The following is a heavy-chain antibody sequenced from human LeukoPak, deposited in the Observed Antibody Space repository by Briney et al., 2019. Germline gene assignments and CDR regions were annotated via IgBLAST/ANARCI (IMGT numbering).Heavy chain of an antibody. J-gene: IGHJ5*02. CDR3: ARGDIVVLPAGIPHNWFDP. CDR2: LNAGNGNT. D-gene: IGHD2-2*02. CDR1: GYTFTSYA. V-gene: IGHV1-3*01. Sequence: ASVKVSCEASGYTFTSYAMHWVRQTPGQRLEWMRWLNAGNGNTKYSQKFQGRVTMTRDTSISTAYMELSRLRSDDTAVYYCARGDIVVLPAGIPHNWFDPWGQGTLVTVSS.